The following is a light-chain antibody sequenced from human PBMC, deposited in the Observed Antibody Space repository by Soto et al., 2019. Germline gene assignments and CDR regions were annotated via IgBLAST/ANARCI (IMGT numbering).Light chain of an antibody. J-gene: IGKJ5*01. CDR1: QSVSSY. CDR3: QQRSNWPPIT. Sequence: EIVLTQSPATPSLSPGERATLSCRASQSVSSYLAWYQQKPAQAPRLLIYDASNRATGIPARFSGSGSGTDFTLTISSLEPEDFAVYYCQQRSNWPPITSGQGTRLEIK. CDR2: DAS. V-gene: IGKV3-11*01.